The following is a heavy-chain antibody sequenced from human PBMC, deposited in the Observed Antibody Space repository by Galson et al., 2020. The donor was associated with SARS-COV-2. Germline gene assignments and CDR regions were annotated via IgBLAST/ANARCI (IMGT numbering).Heavy chain of an antibody. CDR3: ARARVTMIVVVTSFDI. V-gene: IGHV4-31*03. CDR1: GGSISSGGYY. J-gene: IGHJ3*02. D-gene: IGHD3-22*01. Sequence: ETSETLSLTCTVSGGSISSGGYYWSWIRQHPGKGLEWIGYIYYSGSTYYNPSLKSRVTISVDTSKNQFSLKLSSVTAADTAVYYWARARVTMIVVVTSFDIWGQGTMVTVSS. CDR2: IYYSGST.